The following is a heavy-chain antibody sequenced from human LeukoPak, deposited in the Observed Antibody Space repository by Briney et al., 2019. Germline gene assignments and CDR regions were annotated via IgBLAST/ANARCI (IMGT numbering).Heavy chain of an antibody. J-gene: IGHJ4*02. D-gene: IGHD3-10*01. Sequence: GGSLRLSCAASGFTFSSYAMSWVRQAPGKGLEWVSSVSSSNNYIYYADSVKGRFTISRDNAKNSLYLQMNSLRAEDTAVYYCARFGYGSYYFDYWGQGTLVTVSS. CDR1: GFTFSSYA. CDR3: ARFGYGSYYFDY. CDR2: VSSSNNYI. V-gene: IGHV3-21*01.